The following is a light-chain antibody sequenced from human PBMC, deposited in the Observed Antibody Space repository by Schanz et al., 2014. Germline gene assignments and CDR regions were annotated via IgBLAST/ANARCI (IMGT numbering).Light chain of an antibody. CDR2: DVT. Sequence: QSALTQPPSVSGSPGQSVTISCTGTSSDVGGYNRVSWYQQPPGTAPKLMIYDVTNRPSGVPDRFSGSKSGNTASLTVSGLQAEDEADYYCSSYAGSNNWRVFGGGTKLTVL. CDR3: SSYAGSNNWRV. J-gene: IGLJ2*01. CDR1: SSDVGGYNR. V-gene: IGLV2-8*01.